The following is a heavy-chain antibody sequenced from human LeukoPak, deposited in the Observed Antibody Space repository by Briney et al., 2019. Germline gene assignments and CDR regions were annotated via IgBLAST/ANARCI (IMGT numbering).Heavy chain of an antibody. D-gene: IGHD4-17*01. Sequence: SQTLSLTCTVSGGSISSGGYYWSWIRQHPGKGLEWNGYIYYSGSTYYNPSLKSRVTISVDTSKNQFSLKLSSVTAADTAVYYCAREGTGTTVTSNWFDPWGQGTLVTVSS. J-gene: IGHJ5*02. CDR1: GGSISSGGYY. CDR2: IYYSGST. V-gene: IGHV4-31*03. CDR3: AREGTGTTVTSNWFDP.